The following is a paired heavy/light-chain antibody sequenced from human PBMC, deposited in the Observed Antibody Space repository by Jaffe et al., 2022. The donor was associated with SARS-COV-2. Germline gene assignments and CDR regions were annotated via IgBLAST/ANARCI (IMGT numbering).Heavy chain of an antibody. J-gene: IGHJ4*02. V-gene: IGHV3-23*01. CDR2: ISGRGDYT. D-gene: IGHD2-15*01. CDR3: AKGGCNGGSCFSDY. CDR1: GVTFSSYV. Sequence: EVQMLESGGGLVQSGGSPRLSCVVSGVTFSSYVMNWVRQAPGRGLEWVSSISGRGDYTYYEDSVKGRFTISRDNSKNTLYLQMNGLRAEDTAIYYCAKGGCNGGSCFSDYWGQGIPVTVSS.
Light chain of an antibody. J-gene: IGKJ3*01. Sequence: DIQMTQSPSTLSASIGDRVTITCRASQSVSTWLAWYQQKPGKAPKLLISKASTLEGGVPLRFSGSGSGTEFTLTISSLQPDDFATYYCQQYSSYSLTFGPGTKVDIK. V-gene: IGKV1-5*03. CDR3: QQYSSYSLT. CDR2: KAS. CDR1: QSVSTW.